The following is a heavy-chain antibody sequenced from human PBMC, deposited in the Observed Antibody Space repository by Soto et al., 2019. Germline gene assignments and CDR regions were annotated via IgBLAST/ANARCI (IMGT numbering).Heavy chain of an antibody. J-gene: IGHJ4*02. D-gene: IGHD6-13*01. Sequence: GASVKVSCKASGYIFTGYYMHWVRQAPGQGLEWMGWINPNSGDTKYAQKFQGRVIMTRDTSINTASVELSSLTSDDTAVYYCARASEGSSWYISPFDNWGLGTMVTVSA. CDR3: ARASEGSSWYISPFDN. CDR2: INPNSGDT. CDR1: GYIFTGYY. V-gene: IGHV1-2*02.